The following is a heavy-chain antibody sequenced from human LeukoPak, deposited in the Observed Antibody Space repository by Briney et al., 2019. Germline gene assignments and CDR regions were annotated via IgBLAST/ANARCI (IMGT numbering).Heavy chain of an antibody. J-gene: IGHJ6*02. CDR2: INHSGST. V-gene: IGHV4-34*01. Sequence: PSETLSPTCAVYGGSFSGYYWSWIRQPPGKGLEWIGEINHSGSTNYNPSLKSRVTISVDTSKNQFSLKLSSVTAADTAVYYCARSKGPNCSSTSCRVPSYYYYGMDVWGQGTTVTVSS. CDR1: GGSFSGYY. D-gene: IGHD2-2*01. CDR3: ARSKGPNCSSTSCRVPSYYYYGMDV.